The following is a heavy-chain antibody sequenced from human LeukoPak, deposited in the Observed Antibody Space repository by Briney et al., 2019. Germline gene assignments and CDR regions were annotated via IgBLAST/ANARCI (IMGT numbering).Heavy chain of an antibody. V-gene: IGHV3-9*01. CDR1: GFTFDDYA. Sequence: GGSLRLSCAASGFTFDDYAMHWVRQAPGKGPEWVSGISWNSGSIGYADSVKGRFTISRDNAKNSLYLQMNSLRAEDTALYYCAKDIRPYCSSTSCYTNWFDPWGQGTLVTVSS. D-gene: IGHD2-2*01. J-gene: IGHJ5*02. CDR2: ISWNSGSI. CDR3: AKDIRPYCSSTSCYTNWFDP.